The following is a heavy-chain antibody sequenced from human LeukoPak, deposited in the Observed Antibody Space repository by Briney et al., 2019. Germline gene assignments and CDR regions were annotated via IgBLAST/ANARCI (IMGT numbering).Heavy chain of an antibody. CDR3: ARDRSGGSYYYYYGMDV. D-gene: IGHD1-26*01. CDR1: GFAFSSYA. Sequence: GGSLRLSCAASGFAFSSYAMHWVRQAPGKGLEGVAVISYDGSNKYYADSVKGRFTISRDNSKNTLYLQMNSLRAEDTAVYYCARDRSGGSYYYYYGMDVWGQGTTVTVSS. CDR2: ISYDGSNK. V-gene: IGHV3-30-3*01. J-gene: IGHJ6*02.